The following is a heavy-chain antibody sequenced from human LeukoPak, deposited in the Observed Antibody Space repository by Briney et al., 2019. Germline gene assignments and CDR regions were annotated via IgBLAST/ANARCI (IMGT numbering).Heavy chain of an antibody. CDR1: GGSISSYY. CDR2: ISYSGST. CDR3: ARDYNGYRYFDY. D-gene: IGHD5-12*01. J-gene: IGHJ4*02. Sequence: PSETLSLTCTVSGGSISSYYWTRIRQPPGKELEWVGYISYSGSTNYNPSLKSRVTISVDTSRNEFSLRLSSVTAADTAVYYCARDYNGYRYFDYWGQGTLVTVSS. V-gene: IGHV4-59*01.